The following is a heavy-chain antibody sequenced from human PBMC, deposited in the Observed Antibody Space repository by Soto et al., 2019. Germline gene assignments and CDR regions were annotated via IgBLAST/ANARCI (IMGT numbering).Heavy chain of an antibody. Sequence: QAGGSLRLSCAASGFTFSSYAMSWVRQAPGKGLEWVSAISGSGGNTYYADSVKGRFTISRDNSKNTLYLQMNSLRAEDTAVYYCAKRTKPEYCSSTTCMGNWFDPWGQGTVVTVSS. CDR1: GFTFSSYA. CDR2: ISGSGGNT. D-gene: IGHD2-2*01. V-gene: IGHV3-23*01. CDR3: AKRTKPEYCSSTTCMGNWFDP. J-gene: IGHJ5*02.